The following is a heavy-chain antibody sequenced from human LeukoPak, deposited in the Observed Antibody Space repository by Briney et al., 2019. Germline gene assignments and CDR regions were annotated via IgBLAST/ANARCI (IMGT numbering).Heavy chain of an antibody. D-gene: IGHD3-3*01. V-gene: IGHV4-38-2*02. Sequence: SETLSLTCTVSGYSISSGYYWGWIRQPPGKGLEWIGSIYHSGSTYYNPSLKSRVTISVDTSKNQFSLKLSSVTAADTAVYYCASLTYYDFWSGQINWFDPWGQGTLVTVSS. J-gene: IGHJ5*02. CDR1: GYSISSGYY. CDR3: ASLTYYDFWSGQINWFDP. CDR2: IYHSGST.